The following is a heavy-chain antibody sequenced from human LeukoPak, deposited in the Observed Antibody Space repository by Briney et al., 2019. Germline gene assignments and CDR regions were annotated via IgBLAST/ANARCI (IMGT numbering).Heavy chain of an antibody. D-gene: IGHD3-22*01. Sequence: SETLSLTCTVSGGSISSYYWSWIQQPPGKGLEWIGYIYYSGSTNYNPSLKSRVTISVDTSKNQFSLKLSSVTAADTAVYYCARRRVGMIAPSGAFDIWGQGTMVTVSS. J-gene: IGHJ3*02. V-gene: IGHV4-59*08. CDR2: IYYSGST. CDR3: ARRRVGMIAPSGAFDI. CDR1: GGSISSYY.